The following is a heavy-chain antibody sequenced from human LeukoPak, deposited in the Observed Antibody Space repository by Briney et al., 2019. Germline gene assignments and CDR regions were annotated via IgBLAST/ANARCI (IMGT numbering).Heavy chain of an antibody. CDR1: GGTFSSYA. CDR2: IIPIFGTA. CDR3: ARDPLTLEWELDPFDY. J-gene: IGHJ4*02. D-gene: IGHD1-26*01. V-gene: IGHV1-69*13. Sequence: GASVKVSCKASGGTFSSYAISWVRQAPGQGLEWMGGIIPIFGTANYAQKFQGRVTITADESTSTAYMELSSLRSEDTAVYYCARDPLTLEWELDPFDYWGQGTLVTVSS.